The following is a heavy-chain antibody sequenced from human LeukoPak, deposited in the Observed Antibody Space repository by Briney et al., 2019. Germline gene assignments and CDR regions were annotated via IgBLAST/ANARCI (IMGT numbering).Heavy chain of an antibody. J-gene: IGHJ4*02. CDR2: IRYDGSNK. V-gene: IGHV3-30*02. Sequence: QPGGSLRLSCAASGFTFSSYGMHWVRQAPGKGLEWVAFIRYDGSNKYYADPVKGRFTISRDNSKNTLYLQMNSLRAEDTAVYYCAKDLPLYCGGDCYTNAIDYWGQGTLVTVSS. CDR3: AKDLPLYCGGDCYTNAIDY. D-gene: IGHD2-21*01. CDR1: GFTFSSYG.